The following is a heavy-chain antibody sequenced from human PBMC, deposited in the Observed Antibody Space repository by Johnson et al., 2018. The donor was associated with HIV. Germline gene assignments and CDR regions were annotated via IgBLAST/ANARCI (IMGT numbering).Heavy chain of an antibody. D-gene: IGHD2-21*01. CDR2: ISSSGSTI. CDR1: GFTFSDYY. Sequence: QVQLVESGGGVVQPGGSLRLSCAASGFTFSDYYMSWIRQTQGKGLEWLSYISSSGSTIYYAASVGGRFTISRDNAKNTLYLQMNSLKTEDTAVYYCTTDSNVGVIAIRSGQGVVFDIWGQGTMVTVSS. CDR3: TTDSNVGVIAIRSGQGVVFDI. V-gene: IGHV3-11*01. J-gene: IGHJ3*02.